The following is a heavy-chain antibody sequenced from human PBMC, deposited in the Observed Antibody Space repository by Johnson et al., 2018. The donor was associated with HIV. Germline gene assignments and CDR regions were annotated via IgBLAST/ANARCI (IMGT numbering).Heavy chain of an antibody. CDR1: GISFSSYA. Sequence: VQLVESGGGLVQPGGSLRLSCAASGISFSSYAMNWVRQAPGKGLQWVSGVRGSGHSTYYRDSVEGRFTISRDNPNNPLYLHMSSLRAEDTAVYYCARDGIKVIAARDDAFDIWGQGTMVTVSS. CDR3: ARDGIKVIAARDDAFDI. V-gene: IGHV3-23*04. D-gene: IGHD6-6*01. J-gene: IGHJ3*02. CDR2: VRGSGHST.